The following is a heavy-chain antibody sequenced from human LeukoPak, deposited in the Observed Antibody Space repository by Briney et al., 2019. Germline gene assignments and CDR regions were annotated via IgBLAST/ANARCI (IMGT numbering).Heavy chain of an antibody. Sequence: GGSLRLSCAASGFNFSSYWMHWVRQAPGKGLQWVSSISGSGYNTYSADSVKGRFTISRDNSKNKLYLQMNSMRAEDMAIYYCAKERGDFWSAFDCWGQGTQVTVSS. CDR2: ISGSGYNT. J-gene: IGHJ4*02. V-gene: IGHV3-23*01. CDR3: AKERGDFWSAFDC. CDR1: GFNFSSYW. D-gene: IGHD3-3*01.